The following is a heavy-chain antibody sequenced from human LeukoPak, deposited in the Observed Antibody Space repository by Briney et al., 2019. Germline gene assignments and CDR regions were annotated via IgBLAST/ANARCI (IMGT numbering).Heavy chain of an antibody. CDR2: ISASGNPM. V-gene: IGHV3-48*03. J-gene: IGHJ4*02. CDR3: AKDGGSGILY. CDR1: GFTFSNYE. D-gene: IGHD3-10*01. Sequence: GGSLRLSCAASGFTFSNYEMNWVRQAPGKGLEWTSYISASGNPMFYADSVKGRFTISRDNAKNSLYLQMNSLRAEDTAIYYCAKDGGSGILYWGQGTLVTVSS.